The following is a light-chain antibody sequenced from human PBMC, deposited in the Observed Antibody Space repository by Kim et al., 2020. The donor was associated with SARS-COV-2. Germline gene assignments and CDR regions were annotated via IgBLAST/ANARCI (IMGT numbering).Light chain of an antibody. CDR2: DAS. Sequence: SASVGDRVTITCQACHDINIFLNWFQQKPGEAPKLLISDASSLETGLPSRFSGSGSGTHFTFTISSLQPGDMATYYCQQFDTVPLTFGGGTKVEI. CDR1: HDINIF. V-gene: IGKV1-33*01. CDR3: QQFDTVPLT. J-gene: IGKJ4*01.